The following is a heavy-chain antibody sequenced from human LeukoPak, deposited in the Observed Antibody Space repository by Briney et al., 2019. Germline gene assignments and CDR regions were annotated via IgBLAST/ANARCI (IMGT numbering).Heavy chain of an antibody. V-gene: IGHV4-39*07. CDR3: ARAGEGYGPEFDH. CDR2: IYYSGST. Sequence: SETLSLTCTVSGGSISSSSYYWGWIRQPPGKGLEWIGSIYYSGSTYYNPSLKSRVTISVDTSKNQFSLKLSSVTAADTAVYYRARAGEGYGPEFDHWGQGTLVTVSS. D-gene: IGHD3-16*01. CDR1: GGSISSSSYY. J-gene: IGHJ4*02.